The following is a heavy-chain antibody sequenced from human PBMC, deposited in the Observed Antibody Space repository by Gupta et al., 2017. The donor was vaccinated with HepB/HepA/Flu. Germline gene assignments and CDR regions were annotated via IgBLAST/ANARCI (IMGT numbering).Heavy chain of an antibody. CDR2: MSTGEITT. CDR1: GFTFGFYW. CDR3: ARGLSGRGSPADD. D-gene: IGHD2-15*01. J-gene: IGHJ4*02. Sequence: EVQVVESGGGLVQPGGSLRLSCAASGFTFGFYWMHWVRQVPGKGRVWVSRMSTGEITTDYADSVKGRFTSSRDSAKNTLYLQMNSLRAEDTAVYYGARGLSGRGSPADDWGQGTLVTVSS. V-gene: IGHV3-74*01.